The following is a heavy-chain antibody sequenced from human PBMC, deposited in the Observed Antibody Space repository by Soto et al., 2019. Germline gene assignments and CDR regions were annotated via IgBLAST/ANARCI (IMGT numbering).Heavy chain of an antibody. CDR3: ARGNDCVYFCDY. CDR2: ISRSGNI. CDR1: GGSLTTGDYY. Sequence: QVQLQESGRGLAKPSQTLSLICTVSGGSLTTGDYYWTWIRQSPVEGLEWIGYISRSGNIFYNPSLKSRITISVDTSKDQFSLKLNSVTAADTAVYYCARGNDCVYFCDYGGQGTLVTVSS. J-gene: IGHJ4*02. V-gene: IGHV4-30-4*01. D-gene: IGHD2-21*02.